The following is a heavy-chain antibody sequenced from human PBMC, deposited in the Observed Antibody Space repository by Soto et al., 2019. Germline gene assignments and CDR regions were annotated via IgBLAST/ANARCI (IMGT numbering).Heavy chain of an antibody. J-gene: IGHJ4*02. CDR3: ASELPYYVSSDNYLDY. CDR2: KYYWSRWYN. D-gene: IGHD3-16*01. CDR1: GDSVSGNSAA. V-gene: IGHV6-1*01. Sequence: SQTLSLICAISGDSVSGNSAAWNWIRQSPSRGLEWLGRKYYWSRWYNDYAVAVKSRIIVTPDTSKNQYSLHLNSVTPEDTAVYYCASELPYYVSSDNYLDYWGQGALVTVSS.